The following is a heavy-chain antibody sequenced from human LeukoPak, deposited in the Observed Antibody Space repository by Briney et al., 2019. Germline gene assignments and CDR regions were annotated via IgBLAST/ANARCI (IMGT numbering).Heavy chain of an antibody. Sequence: GGSLRLSCAASGFTFSSYAMRWVRQAPGKGLEWVAVISYDGSNKYYADSVKGRFTISRDNSKNTLYLQMNSLRAEDTAVYYCARSTVTTLFDYWGQGTLVTVSS. D-gene: IGHD4-17*01. J-gene: IGHJ4*02. V-gene: IGHV3-30-3*01. CDR2: ISYDGSNK. CDR3: ARSTVTTLFDY. CDR1: GFTFSSYA.